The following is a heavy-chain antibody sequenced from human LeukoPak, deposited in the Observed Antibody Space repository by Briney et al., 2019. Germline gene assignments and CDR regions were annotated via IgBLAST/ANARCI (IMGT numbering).Heavy chain of an antibody. CDR1: GFTFSSYG. CDR3: AKSPHSSGWYDWFDP. Sequence: GGSLRLPCAASGFTFSSYGMHWVRQAPGKGLEWVAVISYDGSNKYYADSVKGRFTISRDNSKNTLYLQMNSLRAEDTAVYYCAKSPHSSGWYDWFDPWGQGTLVTVSS. CDR2: ISYDGSNK. D-gene: IGHD6-19*01. J-gene: IGHJ5*02. V-gene: IGHV3-30*18.